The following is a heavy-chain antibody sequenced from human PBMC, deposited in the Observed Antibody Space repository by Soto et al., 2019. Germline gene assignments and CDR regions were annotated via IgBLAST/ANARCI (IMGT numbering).Heavy chain of an antibody. D-gene: IGHD6-19*01. Sequence: GGSLRLSCAASGFTFSSYGMHWVRQAPGKGLEWVAVIWYDGSNKYYADSVKGRFTISRDNSKNTLYLQMNSLRAEDTAVYYCARDRTLTAVAGPYDAFDIWGQGTMVTVSS. CDR1: GFTFSSYG. CDR3: ARDRTLTAVAGPYDAFDI. CDR2: IWYDGSNK. J-gene: IGHJ3*02. V-gene: IGHV3-33*01.